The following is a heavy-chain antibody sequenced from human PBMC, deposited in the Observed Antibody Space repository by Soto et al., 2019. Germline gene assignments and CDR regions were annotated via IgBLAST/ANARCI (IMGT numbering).Heavy chain of an antibody. D-gene: IGHD6-19*01. J-gene: IGHJ3*02. CDR3: ARRKKKQWLVLRAFDI. CDR1: GGSISSSSYY. V-gene: IGHV4-39*01. Sequence: LETLSLTCTVSGGSISSSSYYWGWILHPPGKGLEWIGSIYYSVSTYYNPSLKSRVTISVDTSKNAFSLKLSSVTAADTAVYYCARRKKKQWLVLRAFDIWGQGKMVT. CDR2: IYYSVST.